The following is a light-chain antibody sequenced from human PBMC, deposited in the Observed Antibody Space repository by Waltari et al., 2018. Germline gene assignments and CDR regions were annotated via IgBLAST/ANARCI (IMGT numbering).Light chain of an antibody. J-gene: IGKJ2*01. Sequence: DIQMTQSPPTLSASVGESVTITCRASPSISSWLAWYQQKPGKAPKLLIYKASTLKSGVPSRFSGSGSRTEFTLTISSLQPDDFATYYCQQYNSYSGYTFGQGTKLEIK. V-gene: IGKV1-5*03. CDR2: KAS. CDR1: PSISSW. CDR3: QQYNSYSGYT.